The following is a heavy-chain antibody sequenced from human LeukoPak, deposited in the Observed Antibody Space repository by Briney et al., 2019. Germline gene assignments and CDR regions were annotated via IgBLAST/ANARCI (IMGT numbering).Heavy chain of an antibody. J-gene: IGHJ4*02. V-gene: IGHV3-48*04. CDR2: ISSSSSTI. CDR1: GFTFSSYS. D-gene: IGHD3-9*01. Sequence: PGGSLRLSCAASGFTFSSYSMNWVRQAPGEGLEWVSYISSSSSTIYYADSVKGRFTISRDNAKNSLYLQMNSLRAEDTAVYYCARGGPFDWLPFDYWGQGTLVTVSS. CDR3: ARGGPFDWLPFDY.